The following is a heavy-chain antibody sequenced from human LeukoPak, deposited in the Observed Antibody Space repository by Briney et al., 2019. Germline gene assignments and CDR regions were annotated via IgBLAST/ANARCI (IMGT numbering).Heavy chain of an antibody. D-gene: IGHD3-22*01. CDR3: ARERPSTYYYDSSGYPGGRYVDY. Sequence: SEPLSLTCTVSGGSISSYYWSWIRHPAGKGLEWIGRIYTSGCTNYNPSLKSRVTISVDKSKNQFSLKLSSVTAADTAVYYCARERPSTYYYDSSGYPGGRYVDYWGQGTLVTVSS. V-gene: IGHV4-4*07. CDR2: IYTSGCT. CDR1: GGSISSYY. J-gene: IGHJ4*02.